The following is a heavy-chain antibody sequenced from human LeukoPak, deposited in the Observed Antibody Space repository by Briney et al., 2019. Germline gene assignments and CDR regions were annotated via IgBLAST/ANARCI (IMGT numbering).Heavy chain of an antibody. CDR2: ISRSSSSM. D-gene: IGHD4-17*01. CDR3: VRGATVTSPFDY. CDR1: GFTFSSYS. J-gene: IGHJ4*02. Sequence: GGSLRLSCAASGFTFSSYSMNWVRHAPGKGLEWLSYISRSSSSMYYADSVKGRFTISRDNAKNSLYLQMNSLRDEDTAVYYCVRGATVTSPFDYWGQGTLVTVSS. V-gene: IGHV3-48*02.